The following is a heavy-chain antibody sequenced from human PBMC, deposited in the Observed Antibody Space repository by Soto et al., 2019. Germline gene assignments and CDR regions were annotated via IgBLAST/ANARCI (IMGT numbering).Heavy chain of an antibody. CDR1: GDTFSFYS. V-gene: IGHV1-69*04. J-gene: IGHJ4*02. CDR3: ATSYGSGYRAFDY. CDR2: ANPILSMS. Sequence: QVQLVQSGAEVKRPGSSVKVSCKASGDTFSFYSINWVRQAPGLGLEWMGRANPILSMSNYAQRFQGRVTMTADNSTSTAYMELMGLRSEDTAMYYCATSYGSGYRAFDYWGQGALVTVSS. D-gene: IGHD3-10*01.